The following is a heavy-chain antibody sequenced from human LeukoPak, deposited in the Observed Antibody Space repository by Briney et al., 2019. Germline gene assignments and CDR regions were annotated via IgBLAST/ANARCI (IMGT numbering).Heavy chain of an antibody. J-gene: IGHJ6*03. D-gene: IGHD2-15*01. Sequence: SETLSLTCTVSGGSISSSNFYWGWVRQPPGKGLEWIGSIYYSGTTYYSPSLKSRVTISVDTSKNQFSLKLSSVTAADRAVYYCARQYCTGGSCYFNSGYYYHIDVWGKGTTVTVSS. CDR1: GGSISSSNFY. CDR3: ARQYCTGGSCYFNSGYYYHIDV. CDR2: IYYSGTT. V-gene: IGHV4-39*01.